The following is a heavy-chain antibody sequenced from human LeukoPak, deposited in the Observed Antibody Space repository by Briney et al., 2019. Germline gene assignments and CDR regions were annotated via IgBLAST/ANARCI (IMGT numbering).Heavy chain of an antibody. D-gene: IGHD6-13*01. Sequence: PGGSLRLSCAASGFTFSSYTMNWVRQAPGKGLEWVSSISSSGSYIYYADSMEGRFTISRDNAKNSLFLQMNSLRAEDTAVYYCARLAQQLAGYDYYYYMDVWGKGTTVTVSS. J-gene: IGHJ6*03. V-gene: IGHV3-21*01. CDR2: ISSSGSYI. CDR1: GFTFSSYT. CDR3: ARLAQQLAGYDYYYYMDV.